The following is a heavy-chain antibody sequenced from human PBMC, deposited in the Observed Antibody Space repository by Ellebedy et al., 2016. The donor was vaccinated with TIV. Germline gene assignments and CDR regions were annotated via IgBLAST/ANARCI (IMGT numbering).Heavy chain of an antibody. CDR3: ARLAYSSPSRDYYYGMDV. Sequence: SETLSLXXTVSGGSISSSSYYWGWIRQPPGKGLEWIGSIYYSGRTYYNPSLKSRVIISVDTSKNQFSLRLSSVTAADTAVYYCARLAYSSPSRDYYYGMDVWGQGTTVTVSS. J-gene: IGHJ6*02. CDR1: GGSISSSSYY. CDR2: IYYSGRT. V-gene: IGHV4-39*01. D-gene: IGHD6-6*01.